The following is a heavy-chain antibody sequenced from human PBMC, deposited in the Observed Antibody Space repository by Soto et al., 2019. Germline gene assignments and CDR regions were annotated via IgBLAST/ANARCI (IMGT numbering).Heavy chain of an antibody. J-gene: IGHJ5*02. CDR3: ATRIGNIGWYWLDT. CDR2: IVLGNGNT. V-gene: IGHV1-58*01. CDR1: GFTFSSSA. Sequence: GASVKVSCKASGFTFSSSAVQWVRQARGQPLEWIGWIVLGNGNTNYAQKFQQRVTITRDMSTSTAYMEVRSLTYEDTAVYYCATRIGNIGWYWLDTWGQGTLVTVPQ. D-gene: IGHD6-19*01.